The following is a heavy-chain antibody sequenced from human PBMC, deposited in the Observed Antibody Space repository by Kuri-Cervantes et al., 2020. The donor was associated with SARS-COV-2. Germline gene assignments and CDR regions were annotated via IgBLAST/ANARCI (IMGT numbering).Heavy chain of an antibody. CDR1: GFTFDDYA. Sequence: GESLKISCAASGFTFDDYAMHWVRQAPGKGLEWVSYISSSSSYTNYADSVKGRFTISRDNAKNSLYLQMNSLRAEDTAVYYCARAQEHNAQQLAGVDYWGQGTLVTVSS. J-gene: IGHJ4*02. CDR2: ISSSSSYT. CDR3: ARAQEHNAQQLAGVDY. V-gene: IGHV3-11*05. D-gene: IGHD6-13*01.